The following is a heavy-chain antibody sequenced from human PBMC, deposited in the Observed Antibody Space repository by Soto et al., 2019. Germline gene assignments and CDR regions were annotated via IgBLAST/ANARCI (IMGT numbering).Heavy chain of an antibody. D-gene: IGHD5-18*01. CDR2: TYYRSMWYY. CDR1: GDSVSSNSAA. Sequence: SQTLSLTCAISGDSVSSNSAAWTWIRQSPSRGLEWLGRTYYRSMWYYDYAVSVKSRISINPDTSKNQFSLRLNSVTLEDTAVYYCARPRYSDAGSPYYGMDVWGQGTXVTVSS. CDR3: ARPRYSDAGSPYYGMDV. V-gene: IGHV6-1*01. J-gene: IGHJ6*02.